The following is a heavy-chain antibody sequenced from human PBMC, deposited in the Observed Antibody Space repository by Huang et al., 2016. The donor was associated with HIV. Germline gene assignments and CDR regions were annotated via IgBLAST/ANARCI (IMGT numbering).Heavy chain of an antibody. Sequence: EVQLVESGGALVQPGGSLKLSCVVSGFDFSKYSMNWVRQAPGKGVGGVSYISGTSSNIYYADSVKGRFTISRDNAKNAVFLQMRSLRAEDTALYYCARTEMEYYYGSSGYYPDYWGQGTQVTVSS. D-gene: IGHD3-22*01. CDR2: ISGTSSNI. CDR3: ARTEMEYYYGSSGYYPDY. V-gene: IGHV3-48*01. J-gene: IGHJ4*02. CDR1: GFDFSKYS.